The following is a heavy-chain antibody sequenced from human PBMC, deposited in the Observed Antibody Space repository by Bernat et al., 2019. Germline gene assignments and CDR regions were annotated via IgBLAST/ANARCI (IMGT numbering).Heavy chain of an antibody. Sequence: EVQLVETGGGLIQPGGSLRLSCAASGFTVSSNYMSWVRQAPGKGLEWVPVIYSGGSTYYADSVKGRFTISRDNSKNTLYLQMNSLRAEDTAVYYCARDFAIYGDYVDIWGQGTMVTVSS. D-gene: IGHD4-17*01. CDR1: GFTVSSNY. J-gene: IGHJ3*02. CDR2: IYSGGST. V-gene: IGHV3-53*02. CDR3: ARDFAIYGDYVDI.